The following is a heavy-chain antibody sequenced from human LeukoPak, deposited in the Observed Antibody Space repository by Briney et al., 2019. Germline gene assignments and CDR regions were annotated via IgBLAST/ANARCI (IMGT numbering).Heavy chain of an antibody. CDR2: INPNSGGT. J-gene: IGHJ5*02. D-gene: IGHD3-10*01. Sequence: GASVKVSCKASGYTFTGYYMHWVRQAPGQGLEWMGWINPNSGGTIYAQKFQGRVTMTRDTSISTVYMELSRLRSDDTAVYYCARALPITRGPFDPWGQGTLVTVSS. CDR3: ARALPITRGPFDP. V-gene: IGHV1-2*02. CDR1: GYTFTGYY.